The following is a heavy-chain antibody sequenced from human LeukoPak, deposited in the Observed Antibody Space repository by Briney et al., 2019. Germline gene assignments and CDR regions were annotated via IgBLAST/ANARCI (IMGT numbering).Heavy chain of an antibody. D-gene: IGHD6-13*01. J-gene: IGHJ4*02. CDR3: ARGGSSSSPFFDY. V-gene: IGHV1-46*01. Sequence: ASVKVSCKASGYTFTNYFMHWVRQAPGQGRVWVGIINPSGGSTSYAQKFQGRVTMTRDTSTSTVYMEVSSLRSEDTAVYYCARGGSSSSPFFDYWGEGTLGTVSS. CDR2: INPSGGST. CDR1: GYTFTNYF.